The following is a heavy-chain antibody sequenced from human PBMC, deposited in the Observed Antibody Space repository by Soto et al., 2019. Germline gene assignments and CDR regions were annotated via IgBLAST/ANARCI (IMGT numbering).Heavy chain of an antibody. J-gene: IGHJ6*02. CDR2: ISYDGYNK. V-gene: IGHV3-30*18. CDR3: AKDFCSSASCYGFYYYFYGMDV. D-gene: IGHD2-2*01. Sequence: GGSLRLSCAASGFSFTTYGMHWVRQAPGKGLEWVGFISYDGYNKFYAASVKGRFTLSRANYKSTLYLQMNSLRTEDSTVYYCAKDFCSSASCYGFYYYFYGMDVGGQGTTVTVSS. CDR1: GFSFTTYG.